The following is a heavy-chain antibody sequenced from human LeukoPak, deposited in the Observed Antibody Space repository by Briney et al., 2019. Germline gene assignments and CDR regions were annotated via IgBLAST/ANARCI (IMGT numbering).Heavy chain of an antibody. Sequence: SETLSLTCTVSGGSISSYYWSWIRQPPGKGLEWIGYIYYSGSTNYNPSLKSRVTISVDTSKNQFSLKLSSVTAADTAVYYCARHSSELRITIFGVVSYWFDPWGQGTLVTVSS. V-gene: IGHV4-59*08. CDR2: IYYSGST. D-gene: IGHD3-3*01. CDR1: GGSISSYY. CDR3: ARHSSELRITIFGVVSYWFDP. J-gene: IGHJ5*02.